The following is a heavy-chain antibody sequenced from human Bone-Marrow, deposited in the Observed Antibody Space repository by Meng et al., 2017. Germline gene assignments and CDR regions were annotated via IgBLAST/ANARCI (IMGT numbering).Heavy chain of an antibody. CDR2: TYYKSKWYN. CDR1: GDSVSSNSAA. Sequence: QGQLQQAGPVMVRPTQTLSPSCPPSGDSVSSNSAAWNWIRQSPSRGLEWLGRTYYKSKWYNDYAVSVKSRITINPDTSKNQFSLQLNSVTPEDTAVYYCARGGIVATSSLDYWGQGTLVTVSS. D-gene: IGHD5-12*01. J-gene: IGHJ4*02. V-gene: IGHV6-1*01. CDR3: ARGGIVATSSLDY.